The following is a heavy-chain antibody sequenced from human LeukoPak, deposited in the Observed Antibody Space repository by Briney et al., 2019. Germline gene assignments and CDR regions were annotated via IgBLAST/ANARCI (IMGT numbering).Heavy chain of an antibody. D-gene: IGHD3-3*01. V-gene: IGHV5-51*01. Sequence: GESLKISCKGSGYSFTSYWIGWVRQMPGKGLEWMGIIYPGDSDTRYSPSFQGQVTISADKSISTAYLQWSSLKASDTAMYYCARGDYDFWSGYPRIFGYRGQGTLVTVSS. CDR2: IYPGDSDT. J-gene: IGHJ4*02. CDR3: ARGDYDFWSGYPRIFGY. CDR1: GYSFTSYW.